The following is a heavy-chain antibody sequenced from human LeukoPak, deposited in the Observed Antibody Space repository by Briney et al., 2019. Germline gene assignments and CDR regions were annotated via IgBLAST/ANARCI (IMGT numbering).Heavy chain of an antibody. J-gene: IGHJ6*03. CDR3: AAQVGIYYYYMDV. CDR1: GGSISSYY. CDR2: IYYSGST. V-gene: IGHV4-59*01. D-gene: IGHD1-26*01. Sequence: SETLSLTCTVSGGSISSYYWSWIRQPPGKGLEWIGYIYYSGSTNYNPSLKSRVTISVDTSKNQFSLKLSSVTVADTAVYYCAAQVGIYYYYMDVWGKGTTVTVSS.